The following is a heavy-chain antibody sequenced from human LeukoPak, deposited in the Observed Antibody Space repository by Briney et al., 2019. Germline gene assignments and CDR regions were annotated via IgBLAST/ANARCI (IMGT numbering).Heavy chain of an antibody. V-gene: IGHV3-7*01. CDR2: IKQDGNEK. CDR1: GFTFSSYW. D-gene: IGHD6-6*01. J-gene: IGHJ4*02. Sequence: GGSLRLSCAASGFTFSSYWMSWVRQAPGKGLEWVANIKQDGNEKYYVDSVKGRFTISRDNAKNSLYLQMNSLKAEDTAVYYCAREEYSSTLDYWGQGTLVTVSS. CDR3: AREEYSSTLDY.